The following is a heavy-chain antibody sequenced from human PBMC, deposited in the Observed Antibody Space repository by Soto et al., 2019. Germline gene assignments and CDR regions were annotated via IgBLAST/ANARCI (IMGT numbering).Heavy chain of an antibody. V-gene: IGHV1-2*04. CDR1: GYTFTGYY. Sequence: ASVKASCKASGYTFTGYYMHWVRQAPGQGLEWMGWINPNSGGTNYAQKFQGWVTMTRDTSISTAYMELSRLRSDDTAVYYCARGGIVVVPAAMLDYYYYYGMDVWGQGTTVTVSS. J-gene: IGHJ6*02. CDR2: INPNSGGT. D-gene: IGHD2-2*01. CDR3: ARGGIVVVPAAMLDYYYYYGMDV.